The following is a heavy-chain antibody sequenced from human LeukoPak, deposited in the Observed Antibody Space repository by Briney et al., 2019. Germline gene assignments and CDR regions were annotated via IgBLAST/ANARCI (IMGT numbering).Heavy chain of an antibody. CDR1: GYTFLSYG. Sequence: ASVKVSCKASGYTFLSYGFSWVRQAPGQGLEWMGRIIPILGIANYAQKFQGRVTITADKSTSTAYMELSSLRSEDTAVYYCAAKICSSTSCYNNWFDPWGQGTLVTVSS. CDR2: IIPILGIA. J-gene: IGHJ5*02. CDR3: AAKICSSTSCYNNWFDP. D-gene: IGHD2-2*02. V-gene: IGHV1-69*04.